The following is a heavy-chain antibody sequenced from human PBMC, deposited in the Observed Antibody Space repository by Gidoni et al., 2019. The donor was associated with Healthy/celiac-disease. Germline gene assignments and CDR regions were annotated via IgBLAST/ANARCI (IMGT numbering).Heavy chain of an antibody. CDR1: GGSISRRSYY. D-gene: IGHD3-22*01. J-gene: IGHJ5*02. V-gene: IGHV4-39*01. Sequence: QLPLQESGPGLVTPSETLSLPCTVSGGSISRRSYYWGWIRQPPGKGLEWIGSIYYSGSTYYNPSLKSRVTISVDTSKNQFSLKLSSVTAADTAVYYCARHVVVVITRDNWFDPWGQGTLVTVSS. CDR3: ARHVVVVITRDNWFDP. CDR2: IYYSGST.